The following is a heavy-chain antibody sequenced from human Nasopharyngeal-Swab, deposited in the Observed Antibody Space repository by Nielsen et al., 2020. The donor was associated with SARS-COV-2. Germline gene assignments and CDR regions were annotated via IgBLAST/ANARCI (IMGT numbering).Heavy chain of an antibody. Sequence: GESLKISCAASGFTFSSYAMHWVRQAPGKGLEYVPAISSNGGSTYYANSVKGRFTISRDNSKNTLYLQMGSLRAEDMAVYYCARGHSSGWYKAFDIWGQGTMVTVSS. CDR1: GFTFSSYA. CDR2: ISSNGGST. D-gene: IGHD6-19*01. J-gene: IGHJ3*02. V-gene: IGHV3-64*01. CDR3: ARGHSSGWYKAFDI.